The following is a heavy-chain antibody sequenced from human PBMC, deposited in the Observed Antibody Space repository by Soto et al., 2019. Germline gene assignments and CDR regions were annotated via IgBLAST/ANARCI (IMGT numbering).Heavy chain of an antibody. CDR2: VSGNNGAS. V-gene: IGHV1-18*04. Sequence: ASVKVSCKASGYTSADFGIGWVRQAPGQGLEWMGWVSGNNGASNPAPKVQGRITMTLDTSTGVSYMALRSLRSDDTAIYYCVRDQKYFRVNGNWFDSWGQGTLVTVS. CDR3: VRDQKYFRVNGNWFDS. D-gene: IGHD2-2*01. J-gene: IGHJ5*01. CDR1: GYTSADFG.